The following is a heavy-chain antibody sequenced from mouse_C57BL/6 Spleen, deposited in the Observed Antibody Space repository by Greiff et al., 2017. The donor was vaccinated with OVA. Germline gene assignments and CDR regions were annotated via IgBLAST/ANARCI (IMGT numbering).Heavy chain of an antibody. J-gene: IGHJ2*01. D-gene: IGHD1-1*01. CDR1: GFTFTDYY. CDR3: ARSDGSFYYFDY. CDR2: IRNKANGYTT. Sequence: DVKLQESGGGLVQPGGSLSLSCAASGFTFTDYYMSWVRQPPGKALEWLGFIRNKANGYTTEYSASVKGRFTISRDNSQSILYLQMNALRAEDSATYYCARSDGSFYYFDYWGQGTTLTVSS. V-gene: IGHV7-3*01.